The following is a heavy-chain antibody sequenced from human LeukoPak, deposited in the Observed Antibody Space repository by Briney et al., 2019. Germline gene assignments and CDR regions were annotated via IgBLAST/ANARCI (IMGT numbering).Heavy chain of an antibody. V-gene: IGHV1-24*01. D-gene: IGHD3-22*01. CDR2: FDPEDGET. CDR1: GYTLTELS. J-gene: IGHJ1*01. CDR3: ATSLPDSSGYYLDYFQH. Sequence: ASVKVSCKVSGYTLTELSMHWVRQAPGKGLEWMGGFDPEDGETIYAQKFQGRVTKTEDTSTDTAYMELSSLRSEDTAVYYCATSLPDSSGYYLDYFQHWGQGTLVTVSS.